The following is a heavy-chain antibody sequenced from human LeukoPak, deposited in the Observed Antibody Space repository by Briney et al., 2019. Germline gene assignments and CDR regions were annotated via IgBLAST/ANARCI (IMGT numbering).Heavy chain of an antibody. J-gene: IGHJ3*02. V-gene: IGHV1-69*13. CDR1: GGTFSSYA. Sequence: GASVKVSCKASGGTFSSYAISWVRQAPGQGLEWMGGIIPIFGTANYAQKFQGRVTITADESTSTAYMELSSLRSEDTAVYYCAREGIAAGRDAFDIWGQGTMVTVSS. D-gene: IGHD6-13*01. CDR2: IIPIFGTA. CDR3: AREGIAAGRDAFDI.